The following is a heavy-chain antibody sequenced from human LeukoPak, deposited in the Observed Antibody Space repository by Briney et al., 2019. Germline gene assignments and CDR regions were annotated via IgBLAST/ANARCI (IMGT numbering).Heavy chain of an antibody. CDR2: FSTSGGRT. V-gene: IGHV3-23*01. CDR3: AKEGPTPPPYYYYYMNV. CDR1: GFTFSNYA. Sequence: GGSLRLSCAASGFTFSNYAMSWVRQAPGKGLEWVSTFSTSGGRTYYADSVKGRFTISRDNSKNTLYLQMNSLRAEDTAIYYCAKEGPTPPPYYYYYMNVWGKGTTVTVSS. D-gene: IGHD3-16*01. J-gene: IGHJ6*03.